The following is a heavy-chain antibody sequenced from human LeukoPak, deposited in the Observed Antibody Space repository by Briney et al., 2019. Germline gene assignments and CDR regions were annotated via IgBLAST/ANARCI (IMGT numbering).Heavy chain of an antibody. J-gene: IGHJ4*02. D-gene: IGHD3-22*01. V-gene: IGHV3-20*04. CDR1: GFTFDDYG. CDR2: INWNGGST. Sequence: GGSLRLSCAASGFTFDDYGTSWVRQAPGKGLEWVSGINWNGGSTGYADSVKGRFTISRDNAKNSLYLQMNSLRAEDTALYYCARDHYYDSSGYYPFDYWGQGTLVTVSS. CDR3: ARDHYYDSSGYYPFDY.